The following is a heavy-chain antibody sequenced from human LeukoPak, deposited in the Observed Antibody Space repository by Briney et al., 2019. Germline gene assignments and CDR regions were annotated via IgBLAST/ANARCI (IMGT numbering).Heavy chain of an antibody. CDR1: GYTFTTYW. Sequence: GESLKISCKGSGYTFTTYWIGWVRQMPGKGLEWMGIISPGDSDTRYSPSFQGQVTISADKSIRTAYLQWSSLKASDTAMYYCARRYCISTFCHGAFDIWGQGTMVTVSS. CDR3: ARRYCISTFCHGAFDI. V-gene: IGHV5-51*01. J-gene: IGHJ3*02. CDR2: ISPGDSDT. D-gene: IGHD2-2*01.